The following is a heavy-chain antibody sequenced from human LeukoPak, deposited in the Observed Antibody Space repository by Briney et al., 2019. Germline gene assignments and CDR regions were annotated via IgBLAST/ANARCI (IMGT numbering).Heavy chain of an antibody. CDR1: GFTFSDYY. CDR3: ARRRYNWNAIDY. CDR2: ISSSGSTI. D-gene: IGHD1-20*01. V-gene: IGHV3-11*01. Sequence: GGSLRLSCAASGFTFSDYYMSWIRQAPGKGLEWVSYISSSGSTIYYADSVEGRFTISRDNAKNSLYLQMNSLRAEDTAIYYCARRRYNWNAIDYWGQGTLVTVSS. J-gene: IGHJ4*02.